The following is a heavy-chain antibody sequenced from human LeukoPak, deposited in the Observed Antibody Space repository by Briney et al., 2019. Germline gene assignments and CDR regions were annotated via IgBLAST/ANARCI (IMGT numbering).Heavy chain of an antibody. D-gene: IGHD6-13*01. V-gene: IGHV1-3*01. CDR1: AYTFTIYT. CDR2: INAGNGNT. Sequence: ASVKVSCKASAYTFTIYTIHWVRQAPGQRLEWMGWINAGNGNTRYSQNFQGRVTITRDTSATTAYMELSSLRSEDTAVYYCARTTRSWYEDNDAFDIWGQGSTVTVSS. J-gene: IGHJ3*02. CDR3: ARTTRSWYEDNDAFDI.